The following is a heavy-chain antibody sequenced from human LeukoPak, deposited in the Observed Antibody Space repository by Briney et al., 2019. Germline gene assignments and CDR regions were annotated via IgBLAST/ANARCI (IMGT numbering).Heavy chain of an antibody. CDR1: GYTFTSYG. Sequence: GASVKVSCKASGYTFTSYGISWVRQAPGQGLEWMGWISAYNGNTNYAQKLQGRVTMTTDTSTSTAYMELRSLRSDDTAVYYCARDVIQYYYGSGSPRPFYDYWGQGTLVTVSS. CDR2: ISAYNGNT. V-gene: IGHV1-18*01. D-gene: IGHD3-10*01. J-gene: IGHJ4*02. CDR3: ARDVIQYYYGSGSPRPFYDY.